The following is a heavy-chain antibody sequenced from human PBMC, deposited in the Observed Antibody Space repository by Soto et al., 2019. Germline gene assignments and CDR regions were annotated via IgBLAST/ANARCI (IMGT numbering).Heavy chain of an antibody. CDR2: ISGYNGDT. V-gene: IGHV1-18*01. CDR3: AKNGQPPYYYYGMDV. CDR1: GYTFSRYG. D-gene: IGHD2-8*01. Sequence: QGQLVQSGPEVKKPGASVKVSCKTSGYTFSRYGISWVRQAPGQGLEWMGWISGYNGDTNYAQKVQGRVTMTIDTSTDTAYMELRSLTSDDTAIYYCAKNGQPPYYYYGMDVWGQGTTVNVSS. J-gene: IGHJ6*02.